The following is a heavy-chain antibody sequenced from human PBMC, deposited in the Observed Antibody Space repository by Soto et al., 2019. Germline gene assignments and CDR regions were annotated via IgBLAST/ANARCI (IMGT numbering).Heavy chain of an antibody. CDR2: IYYSGST. D-gene: IGHD6-13*01. CDR1: GGSISSSSYY. CDR3: AAIIAAAGTLYYYGMDV. V-gene: IGHV4-39*01. J-gene: IGHJ6*02. Sequence: SETLSLTCTVSGGSISSSSYYWGWHRPPKGEGLEWIGSIYYSGSTYYNPSLKSRVTISVDTSKNQFSLKLSSVTAADTAVYYCAAIIAAAGTLYYYGMDVWGQGTTVTVSS.